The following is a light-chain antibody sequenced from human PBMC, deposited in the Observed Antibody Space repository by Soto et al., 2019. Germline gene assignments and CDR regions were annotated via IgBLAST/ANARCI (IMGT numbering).Light chain of an antibody. J-gene: IGKJ1*01. CDR3: QQFDRSLPSWT. V-gene: IGKV3-20*01. CDR2: GAS. CDR1: QSVSSNY. Sequence: PGERATLSCRASQSVSSNYLAWYQHIPGQAPRLLIYGASTRATGIPDRLSGSGSGTDFTLTISRLEPEDFAVYYCQQFDRSLPSWTFGQGTKVE.